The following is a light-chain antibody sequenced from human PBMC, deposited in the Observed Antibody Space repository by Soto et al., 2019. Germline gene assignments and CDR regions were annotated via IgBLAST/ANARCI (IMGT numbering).Light chain of an antibody. V-gene: IGLV1-40*01. Sequence: QSVLTQPPSVSGAPGQRVTISCTGSSSNIGAGYDVQWYQQLPGTAPKLLIYVNTDRPSGVPDRFSGSKSGTSASLAITGLQAEDEADYYCQSYDSSLSVVFGGGTKVTVL. J-gene: IGLJ2*01. CDR1: SSNIGAGYD. CDR3: QSYDSSLSVV. CDR2: VNT.